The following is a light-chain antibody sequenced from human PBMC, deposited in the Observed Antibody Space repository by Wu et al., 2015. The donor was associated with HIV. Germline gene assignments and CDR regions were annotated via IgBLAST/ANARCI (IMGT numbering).Light chain of an antibody. Sequence: DIQMTQSPSTLSASVGDTVSITCRASQSISEWLAWYQQKSGKVPKLLISSASTLQHGVPSRFNGGGSGTDFTLTINGLQPEDFATYYCQHASEYPYTFGQGTKV. CDR2: SAS. J-gene: IGKJ2*01. CDR3: QHASEYPYT. CDR1: QSISEW. V-gene: IGKV1-12*01.